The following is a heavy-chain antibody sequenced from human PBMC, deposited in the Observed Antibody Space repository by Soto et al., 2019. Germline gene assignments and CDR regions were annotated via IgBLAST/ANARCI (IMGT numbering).Heavy chain of an antibody. V-gene: IGHV3-33*01. CDR3: AREKSYYDSSYFDY. J-gene: IGHJ4*02. D-gene: IGHD3-3*01. Sequence: QVQLVESGGGVVQPGRSLRLSCAASGFTFSSYGMHWVRQAPGKGLEWVAVIWYDGSNKYYADSVKGRFTISRDNSKNTLYLQMNSLRAEDTAVYYCAREKSYYDSSYFDYWGQGTLVTVSS. CDR1: GFTFSSYG. CDR2: IWYDGSNK.